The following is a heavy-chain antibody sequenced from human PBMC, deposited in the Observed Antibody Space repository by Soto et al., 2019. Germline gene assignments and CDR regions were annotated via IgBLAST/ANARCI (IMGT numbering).Heavy chain of an antibody. J-gene: IGHJ6*02. CDR2: ISSSSSYI. V-gene: IGHV3-21*01. D-gene: IGHD6-13*01. CDR1: GFTFSSYS. CDR3: ARIAAAGTDLGNYYGMDV. Sequence: EVQLVESGGGLVKPGGSLRLSCAASGFTFSSYSMNWVRQAPGKGLEWVSSISSSSSYIYYADSVKGRFTISRDNAKNSLYLQMNSLRAEDTAVYYCARIAAAGTDLGNYYGMDVWGQGTTVTVSS.